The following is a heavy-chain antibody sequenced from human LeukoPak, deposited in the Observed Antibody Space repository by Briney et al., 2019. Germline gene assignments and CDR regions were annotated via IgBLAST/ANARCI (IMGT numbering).Heavy chain of an antibody. CDR3: ARERAYYYDSSGYLQAHFDY. J-gene: IGHJ4*02. CDR2: IYYSGST. V-gene: IGHV4-31*03. CDR1: GGSISSGGYY. D-gene: IGHD3-22*01. Sequence: PSETLSLTCIVSGGSISSGGYYWSWIRQHPGKGLEWIGYIYYSGSTYYNPSLKNRVTISVDTSKNQFSLKLSSVTAADTAVYYCARERAYYYDSSGYLQAHFDYWGQRTLVTVSS.